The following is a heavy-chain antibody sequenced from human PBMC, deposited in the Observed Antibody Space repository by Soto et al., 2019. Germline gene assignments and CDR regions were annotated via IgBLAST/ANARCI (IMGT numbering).Heavy chain of an antibody. V-gene: IGHV2-5*02. D-gene: IGHD1-26*01. CDR1: GFSLTTTGVG. J-gene: IGHJ4*02. CDR3: TQIYGSGSWGWYFHS. Sequence: QITLRESGPSLVKPTETLTLTCTFSGFSLTTTGVGVGWIRQPPGNALEWLAVVFWDDGERYSPSLKSRVTIAKDTSKNQVVLTMPNMDHVYTATYYCTQIYGSGSWGWYFHSWGQGTLVTVSS. CDR2: VFWDDGE.